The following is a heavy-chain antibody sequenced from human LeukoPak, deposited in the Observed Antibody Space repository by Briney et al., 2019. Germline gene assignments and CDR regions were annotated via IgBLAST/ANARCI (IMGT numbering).Heavy chain of an antibody. Sequence: GGSLRLSCTAPGFTFSDYAMSWVRQAPGEGLEWVSSISDNGGGTYYADSVKGRFTISRDKSKNTLSLQMNSLRAEDTAVYYCAQQVGYCSSGSCYFTYWGQGTLVTVSS. V-gene: IGHV3-23*01. CDR1: GFTFSDYA. CDR2: ISDNGGGT. J-gene: IGHJ1*01. D-gene: IGHD2-15*01. CDR3: AQQVGYCSSGSCYFTY.